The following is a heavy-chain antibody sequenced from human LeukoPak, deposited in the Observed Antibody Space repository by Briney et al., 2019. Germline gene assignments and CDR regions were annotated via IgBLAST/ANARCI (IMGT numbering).Heavy chain of an antibody. D-gene: IGHD6-13*01. CDR1: GFTFTNHG. CDR3: AKDSIVAAAGPTYWYFDL. Sequence: GGSLRLSCAASGFTFTNHGFHWVRQAPGKGLEWVALIWYDGSKKVYVDSVKGRFTISRDDPKNTLYLQMNSLRAEDTALYYCAKDSIVAAAGPTYWYFDLWGRGTLVTVSS. J-gene: IGHJ2*01. CDR2: IWYDGSKK. V-gene: IGHV3-30*02.